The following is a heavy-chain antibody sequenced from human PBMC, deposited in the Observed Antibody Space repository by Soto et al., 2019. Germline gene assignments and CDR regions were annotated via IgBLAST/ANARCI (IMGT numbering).Heavy chain of an antibody. V-gene: IGHV3-30*18. CDR1: GFTFSSYG. CDR2: ISYDGSNK. CDR3: AKDYRPHYYYYGMDV. J-gene: IGHJ6*02. D-gene: IGHD3-16*02. Sequence: GGSLRLSCAASGFTFSSYGMHWVRQAPGKGLEWVAVISYDGSNKYYADSVKGRLTISRDNSKNTLYLQMNSLRAEDTAVYYCAKDYRPHYYYYGMDVWGQGTTVTVSS.